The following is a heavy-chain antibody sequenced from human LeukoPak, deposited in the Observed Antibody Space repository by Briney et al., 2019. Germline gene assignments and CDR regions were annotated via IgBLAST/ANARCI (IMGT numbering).Heavy chain of an antibody. Sequence: GESLKISCKGSGYSFTSYWIGWVRQMPGKGLEWMGIIYPGDSDTRYSPSFQGQVTISADKSISTAYLQWSSLKASDTAMYYCARFGYYDSSGYYYEVNWFDPWGQGTLVTVSS. CDR2: IYPGDSDT. CDR1: GYSFTSYW. V-gene: IGHV5-51*01. J-gene: IGHJ5*02. CDR3: ARFGYYDSSGYYYEVNWFDP. D-gene: IGHD3-22*01.